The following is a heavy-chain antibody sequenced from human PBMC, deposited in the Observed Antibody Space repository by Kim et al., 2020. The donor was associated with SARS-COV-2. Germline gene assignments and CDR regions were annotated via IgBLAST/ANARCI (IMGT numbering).Heavy chain of an antibody. V-gene: IGHV7-4-1*02. CDR1: GYTFTSYA. Sequence: ASVKVSCKASGYTFTSYAMNWVRQAPGQGLEWMGWINTNTGNPTYAQGFTGRFVFSLDTSVSTAYLQISSLKAEDTAVYYCARDHMPYYDFWSGYYLYYYYGMDVWGQGTTVTVSS. CDR3: ARDHMPYYDFWSGYYLYYYYGMDV. CDR2: INTNTGNP. D-gene: IGHD3-3*01. J-gene: IGHJ6*02.